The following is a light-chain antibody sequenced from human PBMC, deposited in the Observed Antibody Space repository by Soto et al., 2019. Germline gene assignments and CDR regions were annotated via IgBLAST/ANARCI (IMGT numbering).Light chain of an antibody. CDR1: QSISRY. V-gene: IGKV1-39*01. CDR2: AAS. Sequence: DIQMTQSPSSLSASVGDRITITCRASQSISRYLNWYQHKPGKAPKLLINAASSLERGVPSRFSGGGSGTDFTLNISSLQPDDFATYYCQPYNNWPLTFGGGTKVDIK. J-gene: IGKJ4*01. CDR3: QPYNNWPLT.